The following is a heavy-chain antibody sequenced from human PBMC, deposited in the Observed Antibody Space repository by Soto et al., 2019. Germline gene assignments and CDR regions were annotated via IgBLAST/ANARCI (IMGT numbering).Heavy chain of an antibody. CDR2: IYYSGST. Sequence: PSEPLSLTCTVSGGSISSGGYYWSWIRQHPGKGLEWIGYIYYSGSTYYNPSLKSRVTISVDTSKNQFSLKLSSVTAADTAVYYCARCYDLWSGQPRTWAQRTLVTVSS. CDR3: ARCYDLWSGQPRT. D-gene: IGHD3-3*01. CDR1: GGSISSGGYY. J-gene: IGHJ1*01. V-gene: IGHV4-31*03.